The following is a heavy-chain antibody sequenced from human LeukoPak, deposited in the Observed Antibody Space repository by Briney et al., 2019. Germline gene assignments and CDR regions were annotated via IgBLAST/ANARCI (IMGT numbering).Heavy chain of an antibody. CDR2: VSGSGTNT. CDR1: GFTFSHYA. D-gene: IGHD3-10*01. J-gene: IGHJ6*04. V-gene: IGHV3-23*01. Sequence: GGSLRLSCAASGFTFSHYAMTWVRQAPGKGPEWGSTVSGSGTNTLLAGFVQGRFTISRDNSKNTLYLQMNSLRAEDTAIFYCARSGTSMCDHSGMDVWGIGTTVTVSS. CDR3: ARSGTSMCDHSGMDV.